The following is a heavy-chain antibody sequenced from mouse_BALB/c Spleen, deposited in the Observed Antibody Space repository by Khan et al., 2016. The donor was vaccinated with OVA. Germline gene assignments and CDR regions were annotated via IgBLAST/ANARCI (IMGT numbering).Heavy chain of an antibody. J-gene: IGHJ2*01. D-gene: IGHD1-1*01. Sequence: VQLVESGPGLVKPSPSLSLTCTVTGYSITSAYAWYWIRQFPGNQLEWMGYITYSGNTKYNPSLKGRISIIRDTSNNQFFLQLNSVTAEDTATYYCARIYGGDFDDWGQGTTLTVPS. V-gene: IGHV3-2*02. CDR1: GYSITSAYA. CDR2: ITYSGNT. CDR3: ARIYGGDFDD.